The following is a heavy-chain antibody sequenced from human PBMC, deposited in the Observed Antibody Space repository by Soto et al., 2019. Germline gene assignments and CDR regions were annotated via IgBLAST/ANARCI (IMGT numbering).Heavy chain of an antibody. CDR3: VRNSPIGSTFSGNDGSDQ. Sequence: QVQMVQSGAEVKKPGSSVKVSCKGSRGKFGSDTVTWVRQAPGQGLEWMGRIIPLVETADYAQRFQGRLTITADKSTTTVYMELSSLTPEDTAVVYCVRNSPIGSTFSGNDGSDQWGQGTLVTVSA. CDR2: IIPLVETA. J-gene: IGHJ5*02. D-gene: IGHD5-12*01. V-gene: IGHV1-69*08. CDR1: RGKFGSDT.